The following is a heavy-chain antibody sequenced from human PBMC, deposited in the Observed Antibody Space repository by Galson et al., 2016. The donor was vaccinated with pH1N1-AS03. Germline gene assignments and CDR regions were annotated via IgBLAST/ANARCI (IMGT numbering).Heavy chain of an antibody. J-gene: IGHJ6*02. V-gene: IGHV4-61*08. D-gene: IGHD4-17*01. CDR2: IDYTGNP. CDR3: ASALRGGYSDDVTLNV. CDR1: GASVRSGDYY. Sequence: SETLSLTCGVSGASVRSGDYYWNWIRQPPGETLEWIAYIDYTGNPKYNPSLRSRVTISLDTSKNRFSLQMRSMTAADTAVFYCASALRGGYSDDVTLNVWGQGTTVIVSS.